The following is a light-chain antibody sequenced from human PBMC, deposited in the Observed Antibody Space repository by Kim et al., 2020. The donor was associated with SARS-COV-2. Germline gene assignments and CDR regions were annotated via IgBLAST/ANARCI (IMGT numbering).Light chain of an antibody. CDR2: RNN. Sequence: ELTQPPSASGTPGQRVTISCSGSGSDIGTDYVFWYQQLPGTAPKLLIYRNNQRPAGVPDRFSGSKSGTSASLAINGLRSEDEAAYYCATWDDSLSDWVFGGGTQLTVL. J-gene: IGLJ3*02. CDR3: ATWDDSLSDWV. V-gene: IGLV1-47*01. CDR1: GSDIGTDY.